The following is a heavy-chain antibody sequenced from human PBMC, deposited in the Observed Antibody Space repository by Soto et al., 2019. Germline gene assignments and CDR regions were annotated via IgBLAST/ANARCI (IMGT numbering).Heavy chain of an antibody. CDR2: INAGNGNT. Sequence: QVQLVQSGAEEKKPGASVKVSCKASGYTFTSYAMHWVRQAPGQRLEWMGWINAGNGNTKYSQKFQGRVTITRDTSASKAYMELSSLRSEDTAVYYCARSIVVVTALDYWGQGTLGTVSS. CDR3: ARSIVVVTALDY. CDR1: GYTFTSYA. V-gene: IGHV1-3*05. J-gene: IGHJ4*02. D-gene: IGHD2-21*02.